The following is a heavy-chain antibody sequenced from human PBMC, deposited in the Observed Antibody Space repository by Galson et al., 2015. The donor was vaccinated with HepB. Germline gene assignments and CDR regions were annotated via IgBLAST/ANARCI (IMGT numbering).Heavy chain of an antibody. CDR1: GFTFSSYA. Sequence: SLRLSCAASGFTFSSYAMHWVRQAPGKGLEWVAVITYDGSNKYYADSVKGRFTISRDNYKNTLYLQMNSLRAEDTAVYYCARDLAVVTQAPFDYWGQGTLVTVSS. V-gene: IGHV3-30-3*01. J-gene: IGHJ4*02. D-gene: IGHD4-23*01. CDR3: ARDLAVVTQAPFDY. CDR2: ITYDGSNK.